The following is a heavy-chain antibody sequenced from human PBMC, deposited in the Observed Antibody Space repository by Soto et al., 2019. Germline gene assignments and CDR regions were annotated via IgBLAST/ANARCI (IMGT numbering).Heavy chain of an antibody. CDR1: GYTFTSYA. J-gene: IGHJ4*02. CDR2: INAGNGNT. D-gene: IGHD2-21*02. V-gene: IGHV1-3*01. Sequence: QVQLVQSGAEVKKPGASVKVSCKASGYTFTSYAMHWVRQAPGQRLEWMGWINAGNGNTKYSQKFQGRVTITRDTSASTAYMELSSLRAEDTAVYYCARGPGGPDCPGDYWGQGTLVTVSS. CDR3: ARGPGGPDCPGDY.